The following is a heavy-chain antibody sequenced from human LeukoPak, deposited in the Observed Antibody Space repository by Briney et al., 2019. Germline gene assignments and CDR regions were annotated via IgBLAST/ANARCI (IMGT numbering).Heavy chain of an antibody. CDR2: ISGSGGST. CDR1: GFTFSSYA. J-gene: IGHJ6*02. CDR3: AREGRGSSWYYYYYYGMDV. V-gene: IGHV3-23*01. Sequence: GSLRLSCAASGFTFSSYAMSWVRQAPGKGLEWVSAISGSGGSTYYADSVKGRFTISRDNSKNTLYLQMNSLRAEDTAVYYCAREGRGSSWYYYYYYGMDVWGQGTTVTVSS. D-gene: IGHD6-13*01.